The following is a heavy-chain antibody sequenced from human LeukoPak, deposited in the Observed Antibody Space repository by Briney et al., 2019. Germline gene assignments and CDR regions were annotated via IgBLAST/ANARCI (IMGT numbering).Heavy chain of an antibody. Sequence: SETLSLTCTVSGYSISSGYYWGWIRQPPGKGLEWIGSIYHSGSTYYNPSLKSRVTISVDTSMNQFSLKLSSVTAADTAVYYCARDWAYGSGSTYYYYMDVWGKGTTVTISS. CDR3: ARDWAYGSGSTYYYYMDV. J-gene: IGHJ6*03. CDR1: GYSISSGYY. CDR2: IYHSGST. D-gene: IGHD3-10*01. V-gene: IGHV4-38-2*02.